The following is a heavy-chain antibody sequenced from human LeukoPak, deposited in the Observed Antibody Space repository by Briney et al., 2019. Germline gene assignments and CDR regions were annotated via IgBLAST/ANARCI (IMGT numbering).Heavy chain of an antibody. CDR3: ARAKEERVFLSDFDI. CDR1: GGSISSYY. Sequence: PSETLSLTCTVSGGSISSYYWSWIRQPPGKALEWIGYIYYSGSTNYNPSLKSRVTISVDTSKNQFSLKLSSVTAADTAVYYCARAKEERVFLSDFDIWGQGTMVTVSS. CDR2: IYYSGST. J-gene: IGHJ3*02. D-gene: IGHD3-3*01. V-gene: IGHV4-59*08.